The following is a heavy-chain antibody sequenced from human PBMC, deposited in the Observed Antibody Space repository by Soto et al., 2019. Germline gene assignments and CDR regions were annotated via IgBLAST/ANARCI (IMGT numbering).Heavy chain of an antibody. D-gene: IGHD3-22*01. CDR2: ISTNGSST. Sequence: PGGSLRLSCSASGFTFSSYAMHWVRQAPGKGLEYVSSISTNGSSTHYADSVKGRFTISRDNSKNTQYLQMSSLRADDTAVYYCVKGEYYYDSSGYYPFDYWGQGTLVTVSS. V-gene: IGHV3-64D*06. J-gene: IGHJ4*02. CDR3: VKGEYYYDSSGYYPFDY. CDR1: GFTFSSYA.